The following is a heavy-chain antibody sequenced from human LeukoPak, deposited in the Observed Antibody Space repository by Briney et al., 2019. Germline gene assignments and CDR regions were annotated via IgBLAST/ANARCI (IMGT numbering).Heavy chain of an antibody. Sequence: GGSLRLSCAASGITFSSYAMIWVRQVPGKGLEWVSTVSAGGGSTYYADSVKGRFTISRDNPKNTLHLQMNSLRAEDTAVYYCAKRLYGSGGYYQFDYWGQGTLVTVSS. J-gene: IGHJ4*02. V-gene: IGHV3-23*01. CDR3: AKRLYGSGGYYQFDY. CDR2: VSAGGGST. CDR1: GITFSSYA. D-gene: IGHD3-10*01.